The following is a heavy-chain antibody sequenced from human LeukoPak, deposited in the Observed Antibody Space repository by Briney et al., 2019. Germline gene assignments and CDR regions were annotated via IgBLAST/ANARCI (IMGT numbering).Heavy chain of an antibody. CDR3: ATVHGRIRVGPMPVDY. CDR2: FDPEDGET. CDR1: GYTLTELS. V-gene: IGHV1-24*01. D-gene: IGHD2-2*01. Sequence: ASVKVSCKVSGYTLTELSMHWVRQAPGKGLEWMGGFDPEDGETIYAQKFQGRVTMTEDTSTDTAYMELSSLRSEDTAVYYCATVHGRIRVGPMPVDYWGQGTLVTVSS. J-gene: IGHJ4*02.